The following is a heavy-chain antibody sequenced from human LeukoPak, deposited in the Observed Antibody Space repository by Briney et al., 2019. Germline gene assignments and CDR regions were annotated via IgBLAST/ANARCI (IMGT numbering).Heavy chain of an antibody. D-gene: IGHD6-19*01. Sequence: GGSLRLSCAASGFTFSSYAMSWVRQAPGKGLEWVSAISGSGGSTYYAVSVKGRFTISRDNSKNTLYLQMNSLRAEDTAVYYCAKDSSGWYGGFDYWGQGTLVTVSS. CDR3: AKDSSGWYGGFDY. V-gene: IGHV3-23*01. J-gene: IGHJ4*02. CDR2: ISGSGGST. CDR1: GFTFSSYA.